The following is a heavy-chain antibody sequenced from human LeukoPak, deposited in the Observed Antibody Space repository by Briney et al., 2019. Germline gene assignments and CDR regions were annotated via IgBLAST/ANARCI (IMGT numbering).Heavy chain of an antibody. CDR3: ARAPFSSGY. Sequence: GGSLRLSCAASGFTFSTYGMHWVRQAPGKGLEWVAVISYDGSNKYYADSVKGRFTISRDNAKNSLYLQMNSLRAEDTAVYYCARAPFSSGYWGQGTLVTVSS. CDR1: GFTFSTYG. CDR2: ISYDGSNK. J-gene: IGHJ4*02. V-gene: IGHV3-30*03.